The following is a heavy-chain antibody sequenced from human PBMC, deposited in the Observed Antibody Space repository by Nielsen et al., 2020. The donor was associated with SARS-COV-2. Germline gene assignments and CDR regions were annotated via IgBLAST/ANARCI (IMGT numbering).Heavy chain of an antibody. J-gene: IGHJ6*02. CDR2: TYYRSKWYN. CDR3: ARDPLVTYSGYDWKYYYYGMDV. Sequence: SQTLSLTCAISGDSVSSNSAAWNWIRQSPSRGLEWLGRTYYRSKWYNDYAVSVKSRITINPDTSKNQFSLQLNSVTPEDTAVYYCARDPLVTYSGYDWKYYYYGMDVWGQGTTVTVSS. V-gene: IGHV6-1*01. CDR1: GDSVSSNSAA. D-gene: IGHD5-12*01.